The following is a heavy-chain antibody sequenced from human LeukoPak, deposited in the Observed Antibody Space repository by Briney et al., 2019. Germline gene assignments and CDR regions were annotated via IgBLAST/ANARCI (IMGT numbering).Heavy chain of an antibody. CDR1: GDTFNSYS. V-gene: IGHV1-69*05. D-gene: IGHD1-26*01. CDR3: ARVGRSRGALPDFYYYMDV. J-gene: IGHJ6*03. CDR2: IIPMFGST. Sequence: SVKVSCKASGDTFNSYSVSWVRQAPGQGLEWMGGIIPMFGSTNYAQKFEGRVTITTDQSTTTVYMELTSLTSEDTAVYYCARVGRSRGALPDFYYYMDVWGKGTTVTVSS.